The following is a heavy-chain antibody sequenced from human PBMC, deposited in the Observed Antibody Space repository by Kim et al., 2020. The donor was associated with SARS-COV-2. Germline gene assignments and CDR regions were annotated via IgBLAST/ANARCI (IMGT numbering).Heavy chain of an antibody. V-gene: IGHV3-21*01. CDR3: VRDRLAVTEYFYYMDV. CDR1: GFTFRDYS. D-gene: IGHD6-19*01. Sequence: GGSLRLSCAASGFTFRDYSMNWVRQAPGKGLVWVSSISGLSTHKYYADSMRGRLTISRDNAKNSLHLQMNSLGAEDTAVYYCVRDRLAVTEYFYYMDVWGKGTTVTVSS. CDR2: ISGLSTHK. J-gene: IGHJ6*03.